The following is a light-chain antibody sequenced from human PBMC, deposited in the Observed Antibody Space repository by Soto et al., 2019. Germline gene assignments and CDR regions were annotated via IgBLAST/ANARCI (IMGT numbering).Light chain of an antibody. J-gene: IGKJ1*01. Sequence: VLTQSPGTLSLSPGERATFSCRASQSVSSNYLAWYQQKTGQAPRILIYQNSLRAAGIPDRLSASGSGTDLNLTISEVQPEDFALYYCHKRQSWPRTCGQGTKVDIK. CDR1: QSVSSNY. CDR2: QNS. CDR3: HKRQSWPRT. V-gene: IGKV3D-20*02.